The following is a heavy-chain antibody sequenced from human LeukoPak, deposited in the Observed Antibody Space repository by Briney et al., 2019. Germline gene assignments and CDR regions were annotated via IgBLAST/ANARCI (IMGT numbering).Heavy chain of an antibody. J-gene: IGHJ4*02. CDR3: AIDMGDY. CDR1: GFTFSTYW. D-gene: IGHD3-16*01. CDR2: IEQDGSEK. Sequence: HSGGSLRLSCAASGFTFSTYWMNWVRQAAGKGLEWVANIEQDGSEKYYVDSVRGRFTISRDNAKNSLYLQMNSLRADDTAVYYCAIDMGDYWGEGTLVTVSS. V-gene: IGHV3-7*01.